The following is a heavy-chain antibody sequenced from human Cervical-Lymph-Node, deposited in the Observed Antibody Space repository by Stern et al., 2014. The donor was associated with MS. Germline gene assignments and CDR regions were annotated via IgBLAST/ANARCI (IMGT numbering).Heavy chain of an antibody. Sequence: DQLVESGAEVKKPGASVKVSCKASGYTFTSYGISWVRQAPGQGLEGMGWISAYNGNTNYAQKLQGRVTMTTDTSTSTAYMELRSLRSDDTAVYYCAAMGVSSALQDYYGMDVWGQGTTVTVSS. CDR2: ISAYNGNT. CDR3: AAMGVSSALQDYYGMDV. J-gene: IGHJ6*02. D-gene: IGHD2-8*01. V-gene: IGHV1-18*04. CDR1: GYTFTSYG.